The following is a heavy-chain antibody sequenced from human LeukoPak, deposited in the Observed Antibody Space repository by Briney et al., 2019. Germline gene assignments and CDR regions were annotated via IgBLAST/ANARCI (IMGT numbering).Heavy chain of an antibody. V-gene: IGHV4-59*12. CDR2: IFYTGST. J-gene: IGHJ4*02. Sequence: PSETLSLTCTVSGDSISSYYWNWLRQPPGKELEYIGYIFYTGSTKYNPSLKSRVSMSVDTSTNQLSLKLSSVTAADTAVYYCARWGGYSSTDFDSWGQGSLVIVSS. D-gene: IGHD6-13*01. CDR3: ARWGGYSSTDFDS. CDR1: GDSISSYY.